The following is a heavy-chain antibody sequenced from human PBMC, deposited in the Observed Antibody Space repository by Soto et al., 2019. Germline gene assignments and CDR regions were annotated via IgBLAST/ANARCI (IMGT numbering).Heavy chain of an antibody. CDR3: ARDLEVVVIADDAFDI. D-gene: IGHD2-21*01. J-gene: IGHJ3*02. CDR2: ISSSGSTI. CDR1: GFTFSDYY. Sequence: GGSLRLSCAASGFTFSDYYMSWIRQAPGKGLEWVSYISSSGSTIYYADSVKGRFTISRDNAKNSLYLQMNSLRAEDTAVYYCARDLEVVVIADDAFDIWGQGTMVTVSS. V-gene: IGHV3-11*01.